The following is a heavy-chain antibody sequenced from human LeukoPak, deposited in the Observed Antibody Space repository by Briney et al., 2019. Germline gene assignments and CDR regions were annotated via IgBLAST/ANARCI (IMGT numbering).Heavy chain of an antibody. CDR1: GFTFSSYP. J-gene: IGHJ5*02. Sequence: PGGSLRLSCAASGFTFSSYPMHWVRQAPGKGLEWVAHMNQDGTAIFYVDSVKGRFTISRDNAKNSLYLQMHNLRAEDTAVYYCSKLTSWGQGTLVTVSS. V-gene: IGHV3-7*01. CDR3: SKLTS. CDR2: MNQDGTAI. D-gene: IGHD3-16*01.